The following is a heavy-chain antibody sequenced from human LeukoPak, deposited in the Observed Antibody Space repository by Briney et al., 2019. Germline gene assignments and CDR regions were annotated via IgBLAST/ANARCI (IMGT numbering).Heavy chain of an antibody. CDR2: IESNPAGGTT. V-gene: IGHV3-15*04. CDR1: GFTFSDAW. D-gene: IGHD1-26*01. Sequence: GGSLRLSCAASGFTFSDAWMSWLGQAPGKGLEWVGRIESNPAGGTTEYAAPVKGRFTISRDHSKNTLYLQMNSLITDDTAVYFCATEYYGSFNYWGQGTLVTASS. CDR3: ATEYYGSFNY. J-gene: IGHJ4*02.